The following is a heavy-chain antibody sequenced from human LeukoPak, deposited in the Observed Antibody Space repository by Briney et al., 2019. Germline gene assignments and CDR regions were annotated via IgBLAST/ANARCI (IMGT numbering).Heavy chain of an antibody. Sequence: SETLSLTCTVSGGSISSYYWSWIRQPPGKGLEWIGSIYYSGSTYYNPSLKSRVTISVDTSKNQFSLKLSSVTAADTAVYYCARHGRGNYYVLDYWGQGTLVTVSS. CDR1: GGSISSYY. J-gene: IGHJ4*02. D-gene: IGHD1-26*01. V-gene: IGHV4-59*05. CDR3: ARHGRGNYYVLDY. CDR2: IYYSGST.